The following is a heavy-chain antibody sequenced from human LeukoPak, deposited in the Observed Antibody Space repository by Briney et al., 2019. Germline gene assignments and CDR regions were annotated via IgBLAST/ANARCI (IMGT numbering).Heavy chain of an antibody. CDR1: GFTFSDYY. D-gene: IGHD3-3*01. Sequence: GGSLRLSCAASGFTFSDYYMSWIRQAPGKGLEWVSYISSSGSTIYYADSVKGRFTISRDNAKNSLYLQMNSLRAEDTAVYYCARSARMSGHYPERRDFDSWGQGTLVTVSS. CDR2: ISSSGSTI. J-gene: IGHJ4*02. V-gene: IGHV3-11*01. CDR3: ARSARMSGHYPERRDFDS.